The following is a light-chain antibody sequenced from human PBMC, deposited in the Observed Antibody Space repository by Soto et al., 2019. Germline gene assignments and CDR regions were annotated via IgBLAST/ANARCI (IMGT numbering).Light chain of an antibody. CDR3: CSFAGSYTSFV. CDR2: DVN. V-gene: IGLV2-11*01. Sequence: QLVLTQPRSVSGSPGQSVTISCTGTSNYVSWYQQHPGKAPKLIISDVNKRPSGVPDRFSGSKSGRTASLTISGLLAEDEADYYCCSFAGSYTSFVFATGTKVTVL. CDR1: SNY. J-gene: IGLJ1*01.